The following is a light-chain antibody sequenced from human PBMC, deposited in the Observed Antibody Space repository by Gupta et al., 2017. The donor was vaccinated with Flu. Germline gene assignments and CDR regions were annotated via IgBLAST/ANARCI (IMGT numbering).Light chain of an antibody. J-gene: IGKJ4*02. V-gene: IGKV4-1*01. CDR3: QQDYSIPLT. CDR2: WAS. Sequence: SLGERATINCKSSQSGLYDASEKNYLAWYQQKPGQPPKVLINWASSRETGVPDRFSGSGSGTDFTLTINSLQAEDVAVYYCQQDYSIPLTFGQGTKVEIK. CDR1: QSGLYDASEKNY.